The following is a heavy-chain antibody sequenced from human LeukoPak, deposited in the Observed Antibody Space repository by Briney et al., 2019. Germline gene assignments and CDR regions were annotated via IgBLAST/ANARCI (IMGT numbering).Heavy chain of an antibody. CDR2: IYYSGST. J-gene: IGHJ4*02. CDR1: AFPISTYY. V-gene: IGHV4-59*01. D-gene: IGHD3-3*01. Sequence: PSETLSLTCTASAFPISTYYWSWIRQPPGKGLEWIGHIYYSGSTKYNPSLKSRVTISLDTSSNQFSLNLRSVTAADTAVYYCAREVSQGGVVDYWGQGTLVTVSS. CDR3: AREVSQGGVVDY.